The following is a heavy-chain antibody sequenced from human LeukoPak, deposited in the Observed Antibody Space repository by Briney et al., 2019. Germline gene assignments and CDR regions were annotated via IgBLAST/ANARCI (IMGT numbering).Heavy chain of an antibody. CDR1: GFTFSSCA. J-gene: IGHJ4*02. V-gene: IGHV3-7*04. CDR3: TRGDFDF. Sequence: GGSLRLSCAASGFTFSSCAMSWVRQAPGKGLEWVAIIKPDGSGKYYVDSVKGRFTISRDDAKNSLYLQMNSLRAEDTAIYYCTRGDFDFWGQGTLVTVSS. CDR2: IKPDGSGK.